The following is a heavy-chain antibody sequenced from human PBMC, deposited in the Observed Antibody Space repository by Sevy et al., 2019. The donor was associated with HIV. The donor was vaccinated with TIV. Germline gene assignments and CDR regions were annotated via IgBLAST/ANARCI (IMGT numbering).Heavy chain of an antibody. CDR3: VRGADYYDSSGGNCDY. Sequence: GGSLRLSCAASGFTFSKYGMHWVRQAPGKGLEWVALIWYDGSNKYYADSVKGRFTSCRDNSKNTLYMHMYSLRAEDTAVYYSVRGADYYDSSGGNCDYWGQGTLVTVSS. CDR2: IWYDGSNK. J-gene: IGHJ4*02. CDR1: GFTFSKYG. D-gene: IGHD3-22*01. V-gene: IGHV3-33*01.